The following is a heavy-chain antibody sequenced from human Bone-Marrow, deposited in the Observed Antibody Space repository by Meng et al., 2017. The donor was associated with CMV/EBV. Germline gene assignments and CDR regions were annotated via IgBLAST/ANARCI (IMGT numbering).Heavy chain of an antibody. CDR1: CYTFTTYG. D-gene: IGHD6-6*01. J-gene: IGHJ5*02. CDR2: ISNYNGNT. Sequence: QVQLVPAGVDGKKPGAAGKFSCKASCYTFTTYGLSWVRQAPGQGLEWMGWISNYNGNTNYAQKFQDRVTMTTDASTSIAYMELRSLRFDDTAIYYCARDMIASRPGWFDPWGQGTLVTVSS. V-gene: IGHV1-18*01. CDR3: ARDMIASRPGWFDP.